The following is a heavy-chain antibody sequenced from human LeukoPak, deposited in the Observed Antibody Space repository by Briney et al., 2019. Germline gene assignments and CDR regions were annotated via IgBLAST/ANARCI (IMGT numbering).Heavy chain of an antibody. Sequence: GESLKISCQGSGYDFTTHWIGWVRQMPGKGLEWMGIIYPDDSDTRYSPSFQGQVAISADKSITTAYLQWSSLKASDTAMYYCARLNADTAMVIDAFEIWVQGTKVTVSS. D-gene: IGHD5-18*01. CDR2: IYPDDSDT. CDR1: GYDFTTHW. J-gene: IGHJ3*02. V-gene: IGHV5-51*01. CDR3: ARLNADTAMVIDAFEI.